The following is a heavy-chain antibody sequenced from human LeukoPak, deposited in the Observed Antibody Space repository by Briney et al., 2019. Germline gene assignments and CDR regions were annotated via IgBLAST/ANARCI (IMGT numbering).Heavy chain of an antibody. CDR2: ISAYNGNT. V-gene: IGHV1-18*01. D-gene: IGHD1-20*01. CDR1: GYTFTSYG. CDR3: ASSGYNWTDYYYYGMDV. J-gene: IGHJ6*02. Sequence: ASVKVSCKASGYTFTSYGISWVRQAPGQGLEWMGWISAYNGNTNYAQKLQGRVTMTTDTSTSTAYTELRSLRSDDTAVYYCASSGYNWTDYYYYGMDVWGQGTTVTVSS.